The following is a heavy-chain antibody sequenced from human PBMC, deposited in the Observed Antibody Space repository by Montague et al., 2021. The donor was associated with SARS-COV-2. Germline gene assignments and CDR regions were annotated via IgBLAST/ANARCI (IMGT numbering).Heavy chain of an antibody. CDR2: INHSGST. Sequence: SETLSLTCAVYGGSFSGYYWSWIRQSPGKGLEWIGEINHSGSTNYNPSLKSRVTMSVDTSKNQFSLKLSSVTAADTAVYYCANMGVGRITIFGVVSRGGLDYWGQGTLVTVSS. V-gene: IGHV4-34*01. D-gene: IGHD3-3*01. CDR3: ANMGVGRITIFGVVSRGGLDY. J-gene: IGHJ4*02. CDR1: GGSFSGYY.